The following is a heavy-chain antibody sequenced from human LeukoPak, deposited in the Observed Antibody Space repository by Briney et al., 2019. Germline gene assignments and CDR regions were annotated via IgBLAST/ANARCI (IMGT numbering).Heavy chain of an antibody. Sequence: SETLSLTCTVSNGSISSYYWSWIRQPPGKGLEWIGSIYYSGITNYNPSLKSRVTISIDTSKNQFSLKLSSVTAADSAVYYCTRATTLVNDYWGQGTLVTVSS. CDR2: IYYSGIT. D-gene: IGHD4-23*01. J-gene: IGHJ4*02. V-gene: IGHV4-59*01. CDR3: TRATTLVNDY. CDR1: NGSISSYY.